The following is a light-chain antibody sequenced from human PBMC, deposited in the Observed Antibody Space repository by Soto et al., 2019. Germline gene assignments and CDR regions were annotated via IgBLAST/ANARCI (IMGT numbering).Light chain of an antibody. CDR1: QSVSSY. V-gene: IGKV3-11*01. Sequence: SPATLSLSPGVRVTLSCRASQSVSSYLAWYQQKPGQAPRLLIYDASNRATGIPARFSGSGSGTDFTLTISSLEPEDFVVYYCQQRSNWPRSITFGQGTRLEIK. CDR2: DAS. J-gene: IGKJ5*01. CDR3: QQRSNWPRSIT.